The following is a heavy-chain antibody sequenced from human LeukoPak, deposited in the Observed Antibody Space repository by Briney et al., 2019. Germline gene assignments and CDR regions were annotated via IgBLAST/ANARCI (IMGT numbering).Heavy chain of an antibody. Sequence: ASQTLPLTCTVSGGSISGWYWSWIRQPPGKGLEWIGYIYYSGSTYYNPSLKSRVTISVDTSKNQFSLKLSSVTAADTAVYYCARDRLPGNYDFWSGYGHGHYMDVWGKGTTVTVSS. V-gene: IGHV4-30-4*08. D-gene: IGHD3-3*01. CDR1: GGSISGWY. CDR3: ARDRLPGNYDFWSGYGHGHYMDV. J-gene: IGHJ6*03. CDR2: IYYSGST.